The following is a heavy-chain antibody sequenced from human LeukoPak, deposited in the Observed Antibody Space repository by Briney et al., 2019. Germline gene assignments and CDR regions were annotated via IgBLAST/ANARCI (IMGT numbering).Heavy chain of an antibody. V-gene: IGHV3-21*04. J-gene: IGHJ4*02. CDR1: GFTFSSYS. CDR2: ISGSSSYI. D-gene: IGHD1-7*01. Sequence: GSLRLSCAASGFTFSSYSMNWVRQAPGKGLEWVSSISGSSSYIYYADSVKGRFTISRDNAKNSLYLQMNSLRVEDTALYHCARKGLGGELGGFDSWGQGTLVTVSS. CDR3: ARKGLGGELGGFDS.